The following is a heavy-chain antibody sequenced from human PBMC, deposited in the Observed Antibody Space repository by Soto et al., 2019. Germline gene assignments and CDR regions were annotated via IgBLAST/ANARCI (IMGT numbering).Heavy chain of an antibody. D-gene: IGHD2-21*01. J-gene: IGHJ6*02. CDR3: TRILWSSRRDALDI. V-gene: IGHV3-23*01. CDR1: GFTFRNYA. CDR2: IGTSGTPT. Sequence: GSLRLSCIASGFTFRNYAMAWVRQAPGEDLEWVSAIGTSGTPTLYADSVKSRFSISRDDSRNAVSLQMNSLGVEDTATYYCTRILWSSRRDALDIWGQGTTVTVSS.